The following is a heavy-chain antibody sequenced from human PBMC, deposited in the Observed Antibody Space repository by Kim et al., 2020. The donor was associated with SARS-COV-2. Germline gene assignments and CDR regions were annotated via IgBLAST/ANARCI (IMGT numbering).Heavy chain of an antibody. CDR2: T. J-gene: IGHJ4*02. D-gene: IGHD6-19*01. Sequence: TAYAASVKGRFTISRDDSKNTAYLQMNSLKTEDTAVYYCTEESSGWSFDHWGQGTLVTVSS. CDR3: TEESSGWSFDH. V-gene: IGHV3-73*01.